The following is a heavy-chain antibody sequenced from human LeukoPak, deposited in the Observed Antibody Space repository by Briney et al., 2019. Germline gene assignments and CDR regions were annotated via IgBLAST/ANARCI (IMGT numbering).Heavy chain of an antibody. CDR1: GFTFSSYS. D-gene: IGHD3-22*01. V-gene: IGHV3-21*04. CDR2: ISSSSSYI. Sequence: GGSLRLSCAASGFTFSSYSMNWVRQAPGKGLEWVSSISSSSSYIYYADSVKGRFTISRDNAKNSLYLQMNSLRAEDTAVYYCAKGGDSSGSHFDCWGQGTLVTVSS. J-gene: IGHJ4*02. CDR3: AKGGDSSGSHFDC.